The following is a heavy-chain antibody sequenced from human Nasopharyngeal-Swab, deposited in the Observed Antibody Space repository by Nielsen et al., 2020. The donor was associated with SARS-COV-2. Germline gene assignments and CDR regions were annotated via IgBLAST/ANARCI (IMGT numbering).Heavy chain of an antibody. CDR1: GFTFSDYY. V-gene: IGHV3-11*04. Sequence: GESLKISCAASGFTFSDYYMSWIRQAPGKGPEWVSYISSSGSTIYYADSVKGRFTISRDNAKNSLYLQMNSLRAEDTAVYYCAIEHEEAFDIWGQGTMVTVSS. J-gene: IGHJ3*02. CDR2: ISSSGSTI. CDR3: AIEHEEAFDI.